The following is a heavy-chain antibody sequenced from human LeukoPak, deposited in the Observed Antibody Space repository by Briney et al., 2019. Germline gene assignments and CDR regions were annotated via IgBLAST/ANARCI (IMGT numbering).Heavy chain of an antibody. J-gene: IGHJ3*02. Sequence: GGSLRLSCAASGFTFSSYWMSWVRQAPGKGLEWVASIKQDGSETRYMDSMKGRFTIFRDNTKSSLYLQMNSLRAEDTAVYYCARYGLGDTFDIWGQGTVVTVSS. CDR2: IKQDGSET. CDR3: ARYGLGDTFDI. CDR1: GFTFSSYW. D-gene: IGHD4-17*01. V-gene: IGHV3-7*01.